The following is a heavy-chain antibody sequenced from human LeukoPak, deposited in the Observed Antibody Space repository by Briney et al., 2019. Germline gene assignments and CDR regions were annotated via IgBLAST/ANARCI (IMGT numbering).Heavy chain of an antibody. CDR2: IGRQGDSDAT. D-gene: IGHD3-9*01. CDR3: AGDYNFLTGLNY. CDR1: GLTFSGSG. V-gene: IGHV3-73*01. Sequence: TGGSLRLSCAASGLTFSGSGIHWVRQASGKGLEWLGRIGRQGDSDATRYAASLKGKFTISRVDSRNTAYLQMNSLKTEDTAVYYSAGDYNFLTGLNYWGQGTLVTVSS. J-gene: IGHJ4*02.